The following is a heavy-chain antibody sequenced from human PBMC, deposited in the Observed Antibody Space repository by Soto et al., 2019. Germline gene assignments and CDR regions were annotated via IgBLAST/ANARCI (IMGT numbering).Heavy chain of an antibody. J-gene: IGHJ5*02. V-gene: IGHV3-7*01. CDR2: INQEGSEK. D-gene: IGHD2-8*01. Sequence: PGGSLRLSCAASGFTFRNYWMSWVRQTPGKGLERVANINQEGSEKFYVDSVEGRLSVYRDNAQNSLYLQMNSLRAEDTAVYYCARGGRHCADGQCYGYWFDPWGQGTLVTVSS. CDR1: GFTFRNYW. CDR3: ARGGRHCADGQCYGYWFDP.